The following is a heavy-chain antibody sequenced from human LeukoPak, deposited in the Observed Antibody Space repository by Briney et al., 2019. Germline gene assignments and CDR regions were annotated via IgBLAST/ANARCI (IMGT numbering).Heavy chain of an antibody. D-gene: IGHD3-10*01. CDR3: ARVLGFGELQTYYYYGMDV. CDR1: GYTFTGHY. Sequence: ASVKVSCKASGYTFTGHYIHWVRQAPGQGLEWMGWINPNSGGTKYVQKFQGRVTMTRDTSSSTAYMELSSLRSEDTAVYYCARVLGFGELQTYYYYGMDVWGQGTTVTVSS. J-gene: IGHJ6*02. V-gene: IGHV1-2*02. CDR2: INPNSGGT.